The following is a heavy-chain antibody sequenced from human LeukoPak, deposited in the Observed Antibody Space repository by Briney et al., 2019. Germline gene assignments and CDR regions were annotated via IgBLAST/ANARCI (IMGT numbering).Heavy chain of an antibody. Sequence: SETLSLTCAVYGGSFSGYYWSWIRQPPGKGLEWIGEINHSGSTNYNPSLKSRVTISVDTSKNQFSLKLSSVTAADTAVYYCARDSIKGSGWYNWFDPWGQGTLVTVSS. J-gene: IGHJ5*02. CDR1: GGSFSGYY. D-gene: IGHD6-19*01. V-gene: IGHV4-34*01. CDR2: INHSGST. CDR3: ARDSIKGSGWYNWFDP.